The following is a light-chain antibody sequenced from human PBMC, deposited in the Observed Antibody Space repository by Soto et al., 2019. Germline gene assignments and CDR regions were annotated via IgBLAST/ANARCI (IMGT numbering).Light chain of an antibody. J-gene: IGKJ2*01. CDR2: SAS. CDR1: EPIYSC. CDR3: QHRGAWPPYS. V-gene: IGKV3-11*01. Sequence: EIVLTQSPATLTLSPGDRATLSCRSNEPIYSCVAWYQQKPGQAPRLLLYSASDRATGIPARFSGSGSGTDFTLTISGLEPEDFGVYYRQHRGAWPPYSFGQGTKLDIK.